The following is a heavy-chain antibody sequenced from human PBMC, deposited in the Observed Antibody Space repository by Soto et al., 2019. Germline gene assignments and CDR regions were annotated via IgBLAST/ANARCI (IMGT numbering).Heavy chain of an antibody. CDR1: GYSFTSYW. V-gene: IGHV5-51*01. D-gene: IGHD5-18*01. J-gene: IGHJ6*03. Sequence: PGESLKISCKGSGYSFTSYWIGWVRQMPGKGLEWMGIIYPGDSDTRYSPSFQGQVTISADKSISTAYLQWSSLKASDTAMYYCASRVGYSYGYNYYYMDVWGKGTTVTVSS. CDR2: IYPGDSDT. CDR3: ASRVGYSYGYNYYYMDV.